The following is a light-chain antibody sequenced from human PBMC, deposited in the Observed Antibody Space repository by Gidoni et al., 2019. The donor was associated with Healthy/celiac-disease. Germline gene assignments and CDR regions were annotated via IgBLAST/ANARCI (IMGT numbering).Light chain of an antibody. V-gene: IGKV2-28*01. Sequence: EIVMTQSPLSLPVTPGEPASISCRSSQSLLHSNGYNYLDWYLQKPGQSPQLLIYLGSNRASGVPDRFSGRGSGTDFTLKISRVEAEDVGVYYCMQALQTLWTFGQGTKVEIK. CDR2: LGS. CDR3: MQALQTLWT. J-gene: IGKJ1*01. CDR1: QSLLHSNGYNY.